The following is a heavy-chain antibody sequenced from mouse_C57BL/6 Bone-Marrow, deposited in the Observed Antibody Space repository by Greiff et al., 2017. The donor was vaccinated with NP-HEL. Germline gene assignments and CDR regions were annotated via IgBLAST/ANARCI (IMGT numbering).Heavy chain of an antibody. V-gene: IGHV1-72*01. Sequence: VQLQQPGAELVKPGASVKLSCKASGYTFTSYWMHWVKQRPGRGLEWIGRIAPNSGGTKYPEKFKSKATLTVYKPTSTAYLQISSLTSEDAAVYYCARGGCGLDEYDYFDYWGQGTTRTVSS. J-gene: IGHJ2*01. CDR1: GYTFTSYW. CDR3: ARGGCGLDEYDYFDY. D-gene: IGHD5-1*01. CDR2: IAPNSGGT.